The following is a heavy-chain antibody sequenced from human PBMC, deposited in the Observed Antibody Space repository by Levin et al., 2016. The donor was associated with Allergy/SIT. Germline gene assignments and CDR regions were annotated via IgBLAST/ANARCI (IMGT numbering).Heavy chain of an antibody. D-gene: IGHD1-1*01. J-gene: IGHJ4*02. CDR1: GFTFRNAW. CDR3: TTDNRRQLANHNDY. CDR2: IKSKTDGGTT. Sequence: GESLKISCAASGFTFRNAWMTWVRQAPGKGLEWVGRIKSKTDGGTTDYAAPVKGRFTISRDDSKNTLYLQMNSLKTEDTAVYYCTTDNRRQLANHNDYWGQGTLVTVSS. V-gene: IGHV3-15*01.